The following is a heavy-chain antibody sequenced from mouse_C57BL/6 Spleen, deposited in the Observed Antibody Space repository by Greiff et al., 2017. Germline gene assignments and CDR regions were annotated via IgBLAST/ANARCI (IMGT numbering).Heavy chain of an antibody. CDR2: IYPGDGDT. V-gene: IGHV1-82*01. CDR3: ARSVYDGYLAWFAY. Sequence: VQLQQSGPELVKPGASVKISCKASGYAFSSSWMNWVKQRPGKGLEWIGRIYPGDGDTNYNGKFKGKATLTADKSSSTAYMQLSSLTSEDFAVYFCARSVYDGYLAWFAYWGQGTLVTVSA. CDR1: GYAFSSSW. D-gene: IGHD2-3*01. J-gene: IGHJ3*01.